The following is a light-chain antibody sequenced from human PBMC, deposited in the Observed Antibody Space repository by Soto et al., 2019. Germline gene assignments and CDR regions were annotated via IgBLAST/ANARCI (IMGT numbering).Light chain of an antibody. J-gene: IGLJ3*02. CDR1: TGAVTSGNY. CDR2: TTN. CDR3: LLYYGGAQLV. Sequence: QTVVTQEPSLTVSPGGTVTLTCASTTGAVTSGNYPSRLQQKPGQTPRTLIYTTNSRHSWTPARVSVSLLGGKADLTLSGVQPEGEAEYCCLLYYGGAQLVFGGGTKVTVL. V-gene: IGLV7-43*01.